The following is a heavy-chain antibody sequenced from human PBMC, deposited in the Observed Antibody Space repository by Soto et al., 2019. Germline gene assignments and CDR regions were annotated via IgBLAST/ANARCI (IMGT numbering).Heavy chain of an antibody. CDR1: GFAFSCST. Sequence: GGVLRLSCACSGFAFSCSTIHWVLQASGKGLEWVGRIRSKANSYATAYAAAVKGKFIVSRDDSKTTSYLQMDSLKIEDTAMYYCFRENYFSYHGMDVWGQGTTVTVSS. V-gene: IGHV3-73*01. CDR2: IRSKANSYAT. CDR3: FRENYFSYHGMDV. J-gene: IGHJ6*02.